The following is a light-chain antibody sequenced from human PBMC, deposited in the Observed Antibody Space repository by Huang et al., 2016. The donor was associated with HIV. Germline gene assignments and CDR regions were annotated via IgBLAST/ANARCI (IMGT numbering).Light chain of an antibody. CDR2: DAS. Sequence: DIQMTQSPSTLSASVGDRITITCRASQILDNWLAWYQQKPGKAPKLRIYDASSLESGVTSRFSGSSSDPEFTLTISSLQPDDSATYYCQQYMSYPWTFGQGTKV. V-gene: IGKV1-5*01. CDR3: QQYMSYPWT. CDR1: QILDNW. J-gene: IGKJ1*01.